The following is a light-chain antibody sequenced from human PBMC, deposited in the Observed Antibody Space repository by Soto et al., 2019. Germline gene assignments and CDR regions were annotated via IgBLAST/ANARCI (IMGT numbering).Light chain of an antibody. CDR3: QQRSTWYT. CDR1: QGVSNY. Sequence: EIVLTQSPAALSLSPGERATLSCRASQGVSNYLAWYQQKPGQAPRLLFYDASKRATGIPARFSGSGYGTDFTLTISSLEPEDFAVYYCQQRSTWYTFGQGTRLEI. V-gene: IGKV3-11*01. J-gene: IGKJ2*01. CDR2: DAS.